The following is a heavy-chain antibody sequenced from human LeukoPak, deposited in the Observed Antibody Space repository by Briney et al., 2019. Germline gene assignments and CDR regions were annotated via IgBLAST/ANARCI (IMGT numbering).Heavy chain of an antibody. CDR1: GFIFSNYA. CDR2: LGGLSESV. V-gene: IGHV3-23*01. D-gene: IGHD3-10*01. CDR3: ARRWLGDPYGMDV. Sequence: GGSLRLSCAASGFIFSNYAMTWVRQAPGKGLEWVSILGGLSESVYYPDSVKGRFTVSRDDSKDTLYLEINSLRGEDTATYYCARRWLGDPYGMDVWGQGTTVTVSS. J-gene: IGHJ6*02.